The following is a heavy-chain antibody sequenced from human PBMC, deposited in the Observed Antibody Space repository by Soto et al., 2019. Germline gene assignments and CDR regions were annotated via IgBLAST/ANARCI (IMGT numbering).Heavy chain of an antibody. CDR1: EFTFSTDV. CDR3: AREMIPMIMGGWAAMDV. V-gene: IGHV3-30-3*01. J-gene: IGHJ6*02. D-gene: IGHD3-22*01. Sequence: QVQLVESGGGVVQPERSLRLSCAASEFTFSTDVMPWVRQAPGKGLEWVALISFDGSDKYYADSVKGRFTISRDNSKNTLFLKMNSLRPEDTAVYYCAREMIPMIMGGWAAMDVWGRGTTVTVSS. CDR2: ISFDGSDK.